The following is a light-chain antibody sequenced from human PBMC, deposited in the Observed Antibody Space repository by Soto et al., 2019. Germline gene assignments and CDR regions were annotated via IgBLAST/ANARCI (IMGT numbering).Light chain of an antibody. CDR3: SSYTSSSTLV. V-gene: IGLV2-14*01. CDR2: EVS. Sequence: QSLLTQPASVSWCPGQSITISCTGTSSDVGGYNYVSWYQQHPGKAPKLMIYEVSNRPSGVSNRFSGSKSGNTASLTISGLQAEDEADYYCSSYTSSSTLVFGGGTKVTVL. J-gene: IGLJ2*01. CDR1: SSDVGGYNY.